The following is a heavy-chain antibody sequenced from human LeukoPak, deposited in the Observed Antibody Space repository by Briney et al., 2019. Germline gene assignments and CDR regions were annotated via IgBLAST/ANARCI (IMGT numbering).Heavy chain of an antibody. D-gene: IGHD5-18*01. V-gene: IGHV4-31*03. J-gene: IGHJ6*02. CDR1: GGSISSGGYY. CDR3: ARETALDTAMVSTPTTPYYYYGMGV. CDR2: IYYSGST. Sequence: SQTLSLTCTVSGGSISSGGYYWSWIRQHPGKGLEWIEYIYYSGSTYYNPSLKSRVTISVDTSKNQFSLKLSSVTAADTAVYYCARETALDTAMVSTPTTPYYYYGMGVWGQGTTVTVSS.